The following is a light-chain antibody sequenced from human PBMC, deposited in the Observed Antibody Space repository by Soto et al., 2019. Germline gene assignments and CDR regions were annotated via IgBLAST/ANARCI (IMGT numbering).Light chain of an antibody. CDR3: CSYAGSYTLV. CDR1: SSDVGAYNY. J-gene: IGLJ3*02. CDR2: DVS. Sequence: QSALTQPRSVSGSPGQSVTISCTGTSSDVGAYNYVSWYQQHPGKVPKLMIYDVSRRPSGVPDRFSGSKSGNTASLTISGLQADDEADYYCCSYAGSYTLVFGGGTKLNV. V-gene: IGLV2-11*01.